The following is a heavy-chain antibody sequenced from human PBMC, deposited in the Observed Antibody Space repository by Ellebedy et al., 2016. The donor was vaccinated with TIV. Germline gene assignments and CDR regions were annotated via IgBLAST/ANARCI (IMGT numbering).Heavy chain of an antibody. D-gene: IGHD3-22*01. Sequence: SVKVSCXASGGTFSSYAISWVRQAPGQGLEWMGGIIPIFGTANYAQKFQGRVTITADESTSTAYMELSSLRSEDTAVYYCASFPLDSSGYYYVPVDAFDIWGQGTMVTVSS. CDR2: IIPIFGTA. J-gene: IGHJ3*02. CDR3: ASFPLDSSGYYYVPVDAFDI. CDR1: GGTFSSYA. V-gene: IGHV1-69*13.